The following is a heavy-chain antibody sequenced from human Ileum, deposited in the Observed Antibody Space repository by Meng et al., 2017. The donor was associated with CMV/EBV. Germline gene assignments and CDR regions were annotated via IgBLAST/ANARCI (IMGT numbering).Heavy chain of an antibody. CDR3: ARVFGEFPFDY. CDR1: GGSISSSSYY. Sequence: SETLSLTCTVSGGSISSSSYYWGWIRQPPGKGLEWIGSIYYSGSTYYNPSLKSRVTISVDTSKNQFSLKLSSVTAADTAVYYCARVFGEFPFDYWGQGTLVTVSS. CDR2: IYYSGST. J-gene: IGHJ4*02. D-gene: IGHD3-10*02. V-gene: IGHV4-39*07.